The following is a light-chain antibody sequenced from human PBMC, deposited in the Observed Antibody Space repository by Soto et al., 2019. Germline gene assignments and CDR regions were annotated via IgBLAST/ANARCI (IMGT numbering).Light chain of an antibody. V-gene: IGKV2-28*01. CDR2: LGS. Sequence: IVMTQSPLSLPVTPGEPASISCRSSQSLLHSNGYNYLDWYLQKPGQSPQLLIYLGSNRASGVPDRFSGSGSGTDFTLKISRVEAEDVGVYYCMQALQTWTFGQGTKV. J-gene: IGKJ1*01. CDR3: MQALQTWT. CDR1: QSLLHSNGYNY.